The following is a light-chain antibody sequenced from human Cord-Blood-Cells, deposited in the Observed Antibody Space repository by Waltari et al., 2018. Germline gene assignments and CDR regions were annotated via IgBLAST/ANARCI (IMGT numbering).Light chain of an antibody. CDR3: SSYTSSSTLV. CDR1: SSDVGGYNS. Sequence: QSALTQPASVSGSPGQSITISCTGTSSDVGGYNSVSWYQQHPGKAPKLMIYEVSNRPSGVSNRCSGSKSGNTASLTISGLQAEDEADYYCSSYTSSSTLVFGTGTKVTVL. CDR2: EVS. V-gene: IGLV2-14*01. J-gene: IGLJ1*01.